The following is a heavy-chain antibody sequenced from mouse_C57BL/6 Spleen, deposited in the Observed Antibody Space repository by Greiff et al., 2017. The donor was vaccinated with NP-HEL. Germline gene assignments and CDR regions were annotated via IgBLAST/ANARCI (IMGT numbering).Heavy chain of an antibody. CDR3: ARMPYDYDVGWYFDV. Sequence: VQLQQPGAELVMPGASVKLSCKASGYTFTSYWMHWVKQRPGQGLEWIGEIDPSDSYTNYNQKFKGKSTLTVDKSSSTAYMQLSSLTSEDSAVYYCARMPYDYDVGWYFDVWGTGTTVTVSS. CDR1: GYTFTSYW. V-gene: IGHV1-69*01. D-gene: IGHD2-4*01. J-gene: IGHJ1*03. CDR2: IDPSDSYT.